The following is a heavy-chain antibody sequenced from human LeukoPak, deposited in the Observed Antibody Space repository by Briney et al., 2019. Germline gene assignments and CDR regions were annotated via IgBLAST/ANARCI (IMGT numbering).Heavy chain of an antibody. Sequence: ASVKVSCKASGYTFTGYYMHWVRQAPGQGLEWMGWINPNSGGTNYAQKFQGRVTMTRDTSISTAYMELSRLRSDDTAVYYCARDLQPDYYYYGMDVWGQGTTVTVSS. CDR1: GYTFTGYY. V-gene: IGHV1-2*02. CDR3: ARDLQPDYYYYGMDV. CDR2: INPNSGGT. J-gene: IGHJ6*02.